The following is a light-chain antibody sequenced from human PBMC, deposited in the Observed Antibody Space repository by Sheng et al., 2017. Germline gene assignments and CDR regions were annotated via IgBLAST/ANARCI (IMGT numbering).Light chain of an antibody. CDR1: QSVSRW. Sequence: DIQMTQSPSSVSASVGDRVTITCRASQSVSRWLAWYQQKPGKAPELLIYLASKLQRGVPSRFRGSGSGTDFSLTISRLEPEDFAVYYCQHYGNSRWTFGQGTKVEIK. CDR2: LAS. V-gene: IGKV1-12*01. J-gene: IGKJ1*01. CDR3: QHYGNSRWT.